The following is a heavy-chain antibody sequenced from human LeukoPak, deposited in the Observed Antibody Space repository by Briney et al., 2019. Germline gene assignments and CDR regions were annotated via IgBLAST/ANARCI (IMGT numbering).Heavy chain of an antibody. CDR1: GFTFSSYE. Sequence: GGSLRLSCAASGFTFSSYEMNWVRQAPGKGLEWVSYISSSGSTIYYADSVKGRFTTSRDNAKNSLYLQMNSLRAEDTAVYYCARDLKQWLDDAFDIWGQGTMVTVSS. V-gene: IGHV3-48*03. CDR2: ISSSGSTI. J-gene: IGHJ3*02. D-gene: IGHD6-19*01. CDR3: ARDLKQWLDDAFDI.